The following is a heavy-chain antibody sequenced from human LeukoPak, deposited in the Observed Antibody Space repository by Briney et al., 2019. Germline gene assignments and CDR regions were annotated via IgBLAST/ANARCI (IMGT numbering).Heavy chain of an antibody. CDR1: GFAFTAYL. J-gene: IGHJ4*02. Sequence: GGSLRLSCAASGFAFTAYLIHWVRQPPGKGLEWVAVISSDGNAIFYADSVRGRFTISRDNSKNTLYLQVNSLRVEDTAVYYCVREGEHFDYWGQGTLVTVSS. CDR3: VREGEHFDY. CDR2: ISSDGNAI. V-gene: IGHV3-30-3*01. D-gene: IGHD1/OR15-1a*01.